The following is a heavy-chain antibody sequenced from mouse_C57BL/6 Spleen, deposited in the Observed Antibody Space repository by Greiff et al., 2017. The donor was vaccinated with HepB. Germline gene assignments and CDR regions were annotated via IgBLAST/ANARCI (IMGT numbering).Heavy chain of an antibody. D-gene: IGHD4-1*01. Sequence: EVMLVESGGGLVKPGGSLKLSCAASGFTFSSYAMSWVRQTPEKRLEWVATISDGGSYTYYPDNVKGRFTISRDNAKNNLYLQMSHLKSEDTAMYYCARETGTSYAMDYWGQGTSVTVSS. J-gene: IGHJ4*01. V-gene: IGHV5-4*01. CDR2: ISDGGSYT. CDR3: ARETGTSYAMDY. CDR1: GFTFSSYA.